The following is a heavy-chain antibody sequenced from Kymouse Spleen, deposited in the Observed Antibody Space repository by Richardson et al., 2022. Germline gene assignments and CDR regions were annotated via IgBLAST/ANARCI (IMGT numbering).Heavy chain of an antibody. V-gene: IGHV3-33*01. CDR1: GFTFSSYG. CDR3: ARDRSSSYYDILTGYPPYYYYYGMDV. CDR2: IWYDGSNK. Sequence: QVQLVESGGGVVQPGRSLRLSCAASGFTFSSYGMHWVRQAPGKGLEWVAVIWYDGSNKYYADSVKGRFTISRDNSKNTLYLQMNSLRAEDTAVYYCARDRSSSYYDILTGYPPYYYYYGMDVWGQGTTVTVSS. D-gene: IGHD3-9*01. J-gene: IGHJ6*02.